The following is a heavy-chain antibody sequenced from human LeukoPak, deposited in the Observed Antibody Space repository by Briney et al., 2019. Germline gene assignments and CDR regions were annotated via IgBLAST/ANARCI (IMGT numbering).Heavy chain of an antibody. CDR2: INPSGGST. V-gene: IGHV1-46*01. D-gene: IGHD3-3*01. CDR1: GYTFTSHY. CDR3: ARGSGTIFGVVII. Sequence: ASVKVSCKASGYTFTSHYMHWVRQAPGQGLEWMGIINPSGGSTTYAQKFQGRVTMTRDTSTSTIYMELSSLRSEDTAVYYCARGSGTIFGVVIIWGQGTLVTVSS. J-gene: IGHJ4*02.